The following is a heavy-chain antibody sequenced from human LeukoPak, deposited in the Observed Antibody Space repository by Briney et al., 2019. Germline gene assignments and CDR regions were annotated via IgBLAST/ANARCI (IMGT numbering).Heavy chain of an antibody. D-gene: IGHD6-6*01. CDR2: IRYDGSNK. CDR3: AKAQYSSSIFGYMDV. Sequence: GGSLRLSCAASGFPFSSYGMHWVRQAPGKGLEWVAFIRYDGSNKYYADSVKGRFTISRDNSKNTLYLQMNSLRAEDTAVYYCAKAQYSSSIFGYMDVWGKGTTVTVSS. V-gene: IGHV3-30*02. J-gene: IGHJ6*03. CDR1: GFPFSSYG.